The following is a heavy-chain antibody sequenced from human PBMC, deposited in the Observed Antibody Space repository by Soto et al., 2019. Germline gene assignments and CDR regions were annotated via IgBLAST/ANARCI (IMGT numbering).Heavy chain of an antibody. D-gene: IGHD4-17*01. CDR2: IWSDGTFK. CDR3: DRGEGGRVVTTTPLHH. Sequence: QVQLVESGGGVVQPGRSLRLSCAASGFAFSSFGMHWVRQAPGGGLEWVAVIWSDGTFKFYADSVKGRFTISRDNSEKRWYLQMDSLRVEDKAVYFWDRGEGGRVVTTTPLHHCGQGTLVTVSS. V-gene: IGHV3-33*01. CDR1: GFAFSSFG. J-gene: IGHJ5*02.